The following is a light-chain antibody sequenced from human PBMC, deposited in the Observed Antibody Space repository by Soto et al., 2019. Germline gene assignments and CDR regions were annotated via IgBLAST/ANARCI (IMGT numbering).Light chain of an antibody. CDR3: HQYAWSPLT. CDR1: QSVPRSY. CDR2: DAS. J-gene: IGKJ5*01. V-gene: IGKV3-20*01. Sequence: PGERATLSCRASQSVPRSYLAWYQQRPGQAPRLVIYDASSRATGIPDRFSGSESGTEYTLTISSLESEDFAVYYCHQYAWSPLTFCQGTRLEIK.